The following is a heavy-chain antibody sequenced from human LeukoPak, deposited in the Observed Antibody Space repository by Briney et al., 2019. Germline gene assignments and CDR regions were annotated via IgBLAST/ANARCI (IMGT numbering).Heavy chain of an antibody. CDR1: GGSINSGAYS. V-gene: IGHV4-30-2*01. J-gene: IGHJ4*02. CDR3: ARAVDTAMVN. D-gene: IGHD5-18*01. CDR2: IYHSGST. Sequence: PSQTLSLTCAVSGGSINSGAYSWSWIRQPPGKGLEWIGYIYHSGSTYYNPSLKSRVTISVDRSKNQFSLKLSSVTAADTAMYYCARAVDTAMVNWGQGTLVTVSS.